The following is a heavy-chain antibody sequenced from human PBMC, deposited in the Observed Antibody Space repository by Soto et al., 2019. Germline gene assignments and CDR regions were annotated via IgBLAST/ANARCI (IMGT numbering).Heavy chain of an antibody. CDR3: TREEMATIRAAPY. CDR1: GGTISRYA. D-gene: IGHD5-12*01. J-gene: IGHJ4*02. V-gene: IGHV1-69*01. Sequence: GASEKASFKASGGTISRYAITWVRQAQGQALEWMGGIIPIFGTANYAQKFQGRVTITADESTSTAYMELGSLRSEDTAVYYCTREEMATIRAAPYWGQGTLVTVSS. CDR2: IIPIFGTA.